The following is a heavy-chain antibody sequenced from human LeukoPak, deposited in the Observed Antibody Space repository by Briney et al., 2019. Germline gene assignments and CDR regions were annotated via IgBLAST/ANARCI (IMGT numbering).Heavy chain of an antibody. Sequence: SETLSLTCTVSGYSISSGYYWGWIRQPPGKGLEWIGSIYYSGSTYYNPSLKSRVTISVDTSKNQFSLKLSSVTAADTAVYYCARDPSGSYYLDYWGQGTLVTVSS. CDR2: IYYSGST. D-gene: IGHD1-26*01. J-gene: IGHJ4*02. CDR3: ARDPSGSYYLDY. CDR1: GYSISSGYY. V-gene: IGHV4-38-2*02.